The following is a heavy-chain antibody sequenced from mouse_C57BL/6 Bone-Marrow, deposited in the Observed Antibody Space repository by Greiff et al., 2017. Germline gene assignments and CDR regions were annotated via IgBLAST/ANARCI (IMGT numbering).Heavy chain of an antibody. CDR2: ISSGSITL. V-gene: IGHV5-17*01. CDR1: GFTFSDYG. J-gene: IGHJ3*01. D-gene: IGHD2-5*01. CDR3: ARGSNYVAWFAY. Sequence: EVMLVESGGGLVKPGGSLKLSCAASGFTFSDYGMHWVRQAPEKGLERVAYISSGSITLYYADTVTDQFTISRDNANNTLFLQMTSLRSEDTAMYYCARGSNYVAWFAYWGQGTLVTVSA.